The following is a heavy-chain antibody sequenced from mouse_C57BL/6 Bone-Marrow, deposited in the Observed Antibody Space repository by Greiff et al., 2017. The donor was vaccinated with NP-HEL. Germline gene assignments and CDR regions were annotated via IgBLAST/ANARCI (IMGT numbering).Heavy chain of an antibody. CDR1: GFNIKDDY. Sequence: EVQLQQSGAELVRPGASVKLSCTASGFNIKDDYMHWVKQRPEQGLEWIGWIDPENGDTEYASKFQGKATITADKSSNTAYLQLSSLTSDDTAVYYSSTVVAAIDYWGQGTTLTVSS. J-gene: IGHJ2*01. V-gene: IGHV14-4*01. D-gene: IGHD1-1*01. CDR2: IDPENGDT. CDR3: STVVAAIDY.